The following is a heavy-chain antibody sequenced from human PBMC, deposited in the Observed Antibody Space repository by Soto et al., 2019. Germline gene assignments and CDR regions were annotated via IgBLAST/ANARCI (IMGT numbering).Heavy chain of an antibody. CDR1: GFTFSTYA. CDR3: AKRPTSTGFGDPFDI. Sequence: LRLSCAASGFTFSTYAMSWVRQAPGKGLEWVSTISSSGGNAYYTDSVKGRSTISRDNSKNTLYLQMNSLRAEDTAIYYCAKRPTSTGFGDPFDIWGQGTMVTVSS. CDR2: ISSSGGNA. D-gene: IGHD3-10*01. J-gene: IGHJ3*02. V-gene: IGHV3-23*01.